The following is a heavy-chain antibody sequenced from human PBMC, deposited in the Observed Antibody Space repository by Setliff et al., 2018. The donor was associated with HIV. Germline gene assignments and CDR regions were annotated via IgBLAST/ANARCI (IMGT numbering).Heavy chain of an antibody. CDR3: AREHGTSWPYFDF. V-gene: IGHV1-18*01. CDR1: GYTFSDYD. J-gene: IGHJ4*02. Sequence: VSCKTSGYTFSDYDVAWVRQAPGQGPEWMGWISGYSGHTSYAQNFQGRVTMTTDTSTNTAYLELRGLRSDDTAIYYCAREHGTSWPYFDFWGQGTLVTVSS. CDR2: ISGYSGHT.